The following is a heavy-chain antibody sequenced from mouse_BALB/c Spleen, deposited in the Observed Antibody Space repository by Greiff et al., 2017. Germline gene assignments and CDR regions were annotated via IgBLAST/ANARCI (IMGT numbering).Heavy chain of an antibody. D-gene: IGHD1-1*01. J-gene: IGHJ2*01. V-gene: IGHV7-3*02. Sequence: DVKLVESGGGLVQPGGSLRLSCATSGFTFTDYYMSWVRQPPGKALEWLGFIRNKANGYTTEYSASVKGRFTISRDNSQSILYLQMNTLRAEDSATYYCAREGGNSFDYWGQGTTLTVSS. CDR2: IRNKANGYTT. CDR3: AREGGNSFDY. CDR1: GFTFTDYY.